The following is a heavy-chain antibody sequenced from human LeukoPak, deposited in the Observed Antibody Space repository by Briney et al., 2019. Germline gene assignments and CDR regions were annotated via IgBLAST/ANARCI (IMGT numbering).Heavy chain of an antibody. V-gene: IGHV3-11*01. CDR3: ARDNCSGGSCYNP. Sequence: GGSLRLSCAASGFTFSDYYMSWIRQAPGKGLEWVSYISSSGSTIYYADSVKGRFTISRDNAKNSLYLQMKSLRAEDTAVYYCARDNCSGGSCYNPWGQGTLVTVSS. CDR2: ISSSGSTI. D-gene: IGHD2-15*01. J-gene: IGHJ5*02. CDR1: GFTFSDYY.